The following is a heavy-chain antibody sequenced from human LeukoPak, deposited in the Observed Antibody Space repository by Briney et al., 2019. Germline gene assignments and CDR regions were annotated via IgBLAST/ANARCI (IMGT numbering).Heavy chain of an antibody. V-gene: IGHV4-31*03. CDR2: IYYSGST. D-gene: IGHD5-12*01. J-gene: IGHJ4*02. Sequence: PSETQSLTCTVSGGSISSGGYYWSWIRQHPGTGLEWIGYIYYSGSTYYNPSLKSRVTISVDTSKNQFSLKLSSVTAADTAVYYCAREGDIAFDYWGQGTLVTVSS. CDR3: AREGDIAFDY. CDR1: GGSISSGGYY.